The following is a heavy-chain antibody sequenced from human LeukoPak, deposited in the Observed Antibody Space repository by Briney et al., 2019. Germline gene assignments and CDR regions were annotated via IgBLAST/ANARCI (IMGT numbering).Heavy chain of an antibody. CDR1: GGTFSSYA. V-gene: IGHV1-69*06. D-gene: IGHD3-10*01. CDR2: IIPIFGTA. Sequence: GASVKVSCKASGGTFSSYAISWVRQAPGQGREWMGGIIPIFGTANYAQKFQGRVTITADKSTSTAYMELSSLRSEDTAVYYCATNPAYGSGSYYNLWVIFDYWGQGTLVTVSS. J-gene: IGHJ4*02. CDR3: ATNPAYGSGSYYNLWVIFDY.